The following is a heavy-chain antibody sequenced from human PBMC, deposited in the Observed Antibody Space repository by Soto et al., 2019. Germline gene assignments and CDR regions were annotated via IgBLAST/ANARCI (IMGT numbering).Heavy chain of an antibody. D-gene: IGHD2-15*01. CDR2: MNPNSGNT. CDR3: ARESRGGNFDY. J-gene: IGHJ4*02. CDR1: GSTFTSYD. V-gene: IGHV1-8*01. Sequence: QVQLVQSGAEVKKPGASGKVSCKASGSTFTSYDINWVRQATGQGLGWMGWMNPNSGNTDYAQKFQGRVTMTRNTSITTAYMELSSLRSEDMAVYYCARESRGGNFDYWGQGTLVTVSS.